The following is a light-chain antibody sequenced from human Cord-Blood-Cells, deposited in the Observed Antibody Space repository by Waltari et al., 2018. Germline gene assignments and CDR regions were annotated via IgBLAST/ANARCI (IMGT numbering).Light chain of an antibody. CDR2: EVG. Sequence: QSALTQPASVSGSPGQSITISCTGTSSDVGGYHYVSWYQQPPGKAPKLRIHEVGNPPSGVSNVFSGSKSGNTASLTISGLQAEDEADYYCSSYTSSSTDVVFGGGTKLTVL. J-gene: IGLJ2*01. V-gene: IGLV2-14*01. CDR3: SSYTSSSTDVV. CDR1: SSDVGGYHY.